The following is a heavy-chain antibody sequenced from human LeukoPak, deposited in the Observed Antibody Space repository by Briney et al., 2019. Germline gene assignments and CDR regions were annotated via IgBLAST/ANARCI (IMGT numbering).Heavy chain of an antibody. J-gene: IGHJ4*02. D-gene: IGHD4-17*01. V-gene: IGHV3-66*01. CDR3: ARSTTGTTTWDS. CDR2: IYSGGTT. CDR1: GFTVNTNY. Sequence: GGSLRLSCAASGFTVNTNYMTWVRQAPGKGLEWVSSIYSGGTTYYAESVKGRFTISRDNSKNTVYLQMNSLRAEDTAVYFCARSTTGTTTWDSWGQGTLVTVSS.